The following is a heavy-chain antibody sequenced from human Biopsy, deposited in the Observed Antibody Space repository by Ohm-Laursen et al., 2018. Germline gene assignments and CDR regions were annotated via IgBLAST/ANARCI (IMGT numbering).Heavy chain of an antibody. CDR3: ARGSFWFGGNYYYYGMDV. CDR1: GYTFTSYD. D-gene: IGHD3-10*01. CDR2: MNPNSGNT. V-gene: IGHV1-8*01. J-gene: IGHJ6*02. Sequence: ASVKVSCKASGYTFTSYDINWVRQATGQGLEWMGWMNPNSGNTDYAQKFQGRVTMTRNTSISTAHMELNSLRSEDTAVYYCARGSFWFGGNYYYYGMDVWGQGTTVTVSS.